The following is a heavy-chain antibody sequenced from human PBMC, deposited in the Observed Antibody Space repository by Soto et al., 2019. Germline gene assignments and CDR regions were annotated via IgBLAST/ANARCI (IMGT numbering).Heavy chain of an antibody. D-gene: IGHD3-10*01. CDR3: ARCNYGWDDYYYYYMDV. CDR2: IFAGGST. J-gene: IGHJ6*03. Sequence: EVQVVESGGGLVQPGGSLRLSCAASGFTVSTNYMSWVRQAPGKGLEWVSVIFAGGSTYYADSVKGRFTISRHNSRNTLYLQMNSLRAEETAVYYCARCNYGWDDYYYYYMDVWGKGTTVTVSS. CDR1: GFTVSTNY. V-gene: IGHV3-53*04.